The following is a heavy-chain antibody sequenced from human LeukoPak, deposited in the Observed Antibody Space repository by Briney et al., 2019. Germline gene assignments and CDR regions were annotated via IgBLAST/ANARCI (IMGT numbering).Heavy chain of an antibody. J-gene: IGHJ4*02. V-gene: IGHV3-48*04. CDR1: GFTFSSYA. CDR2: ISSSGSTI. CDR3: ARVAQQLLLDY. Sequence: GGSLRLSCAASGFTFSSYAMSWVRQAPGKGLEWVSYISSSGSTIYYADSVKGRFTISRDNAKNSLYLQMNSLRAEDTAVYYCARVAQQLLLDYWGQGTLVTVSS. D-gene: IGHD6-13*01.